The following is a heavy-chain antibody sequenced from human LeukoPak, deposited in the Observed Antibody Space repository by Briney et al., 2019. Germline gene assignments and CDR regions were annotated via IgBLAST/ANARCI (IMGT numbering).Heavy chain of an antibody. CDR3: ASLVPYYYYMDV. Sequence: GGSLRLSCAASGFTVSSNYMSWVRQAPGKGLEWVSVIYSGGSTYYADSVKGRFTISRDNSKNTLYLQMNSLRAEDTAVYYCASLVPYYYYMDVWGKGTTVTVSS. CDR1: GFTVSSNY. CDR2: IYSGGST. J-gene: IGHJ6*03. V-gene: IGHV3-53*01.